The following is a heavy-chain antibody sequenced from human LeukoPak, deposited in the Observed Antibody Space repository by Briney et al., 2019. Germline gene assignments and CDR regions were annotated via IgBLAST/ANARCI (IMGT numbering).Heavy chain of an antibody. CDR1: GGSISSGSSY. V-gene: IGHV4-39*01. CDR2: IYYNGNA. J-gene: IGHJ3*02. CDR3: ARYPKTYSSGWTALDI. D-gene: IGHD6-19*01. Sequence: KPSETLSLTCTVSGGSISSGSSYWAWIRQPPGKGLEWIANIYYNGNAYYNSSLKSRVTISVDTSKNQFSLKLTYVTAADTAVYYCARYPKTYSSGWTALDIWGQGTVVIVSS.